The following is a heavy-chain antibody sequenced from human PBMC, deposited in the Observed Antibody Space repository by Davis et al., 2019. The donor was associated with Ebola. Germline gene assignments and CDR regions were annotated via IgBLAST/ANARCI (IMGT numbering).Heavy chain of an antibody. J-gene: IGHJ6*02. CDR1: VITFSSYA. CDR3: ARDGVIVLVPAAMENYYYYGMDV. V-gene: IGHV3-23*01. D-gene: IGHD2-2*01. Sequence: GGSLRLSCADSVITFSSYAMTWVRQAPGKGLEWVSAISGSGGNTYYADSVKGRFTISRDNSKKTMYLQMNSLRAEDTAVYYCARDGVIVLVPAAMENYYYYGMDVWGQGTTVTVSS. CDR2: ISGSGGNT.